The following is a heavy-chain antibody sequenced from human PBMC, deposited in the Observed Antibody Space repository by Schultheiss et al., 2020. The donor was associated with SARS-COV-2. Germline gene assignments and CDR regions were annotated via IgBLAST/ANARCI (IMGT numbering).Heavy chain of an antibody. CDR2: IYYSGST. D-gene: IGHD1-26*01. Sequence: SETLSLTCTVSGYSIRSGYYWGWFRQHPGKGLEWIGYIYYSGSTNYNPSLKSRVTISVDTSKNQFSLKLSSVTAADTAVYYCARAQFSGSYYFSTGAYYFDYWGQGTLVTVSS. V-gene: IGHV4-61*01. CDR1: GYSIRSGYY. J-gene: IGHJ4*02. CDR3: ARAQFSGSYYFSTGAYYFDY.